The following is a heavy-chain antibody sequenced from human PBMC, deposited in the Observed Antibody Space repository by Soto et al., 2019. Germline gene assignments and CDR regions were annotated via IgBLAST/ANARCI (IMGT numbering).Heavy chain of an antibody. V-gene: IGHV1-3*01. D-gene: IGHD3-16*02. CDR3: ARGKLSDYVWGSYRYHFDY. CDR2: INPGNGNT. Sequence: GASVKVSCKASGYTFTSYGMNWVRQAPGRGLEWMGWINPGNGNTKYSQKFQGRVIIERDTSKNQFSLKLSSVTAADTAVYYCARGKLSDYVWGSYRYHFDYWGQGTVVTVSS. J-gene: IGHJ4*02. CDR1: GYTFTSYG.